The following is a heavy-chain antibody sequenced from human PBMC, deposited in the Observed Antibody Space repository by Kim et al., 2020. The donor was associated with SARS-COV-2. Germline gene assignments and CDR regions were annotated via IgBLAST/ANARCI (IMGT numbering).Heavy chain of an antibody. J-gene: IGHJ4*02. CDR1: GYTFTSYY. V-gene: IGHV1-46*01. CDR2: INPSGGST. D-gene: IGHD5-12*01. CDR3: ASLALDGYNYQAAFDY. Sequence: ASVKVSCKASGYTFTSYYMHWVRQAPGQGLEWMGIINPSGGSTSYAQKFQGRVTMTRDTSTSTVYMELSSLRSEDTAVYYCASLALDGYNYQAAFDYWGQGTLVTVSS.